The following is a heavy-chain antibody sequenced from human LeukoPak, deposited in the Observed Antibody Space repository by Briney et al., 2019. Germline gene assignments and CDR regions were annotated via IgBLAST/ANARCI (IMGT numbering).Heavy chain of an antibody. J-gene: IGHJ4*02. D-gene: IGHD3-10*01. CDR1: GFTFSSYA. Sequence: GRSLRLSCAASGFTFSSYAMSWVRQAPGKGLEWVSAISGSGGSTYYAAPVKGRFTISRDNSKNTRYLQMNSLRAEDTAVYYCAKDHYQYYYGSGSYYRGREFFDYWGQGTLVTVSS. CDR2: ISGSGGST. CDR3: AKDHYQYYYGSGSYYRGREFFDY. V-gene: IGHV3-23*01.